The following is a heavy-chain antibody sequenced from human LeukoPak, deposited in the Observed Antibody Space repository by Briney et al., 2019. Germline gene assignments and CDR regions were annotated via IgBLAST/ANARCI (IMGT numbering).Heavy chain of an antibody. D-gene: IGHD3-10*01. CDR1: GFTFSDCY. Sequence: PGGSLRLSCAASGFTFSDCYMNWIRQAPGRGLEWVSYITSSGTTIYYADSVKGRFTISRDNAKNSLYLQMNSLRAEDTALYYCARFGSGSTTHYMDVWGKETTVTVSS. J-gene: IGHJ6*03. CDR3: ARFGSGSTTHYMDV. CDR2: ITSSGTTI. V-gene: IGHV3-11*01.